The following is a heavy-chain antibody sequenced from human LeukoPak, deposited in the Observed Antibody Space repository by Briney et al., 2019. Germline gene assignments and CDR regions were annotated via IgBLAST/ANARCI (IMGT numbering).Heavy chain of an antibody. D-gene: IGHD4-23*01. V-gene: IGHV3-66*02. CDR1: GFTVSNNY. CDR3: AGVWTTVVTPSDY. J-gene: IGHJ4*02. Sequence: GGSLRLSCAASGFTVSNNYMSWVRKAPGKGLEWVAVLYSGGDTYYADSVKGRFTISRHNSKNTLYLQMNSLRAEDTAVYYCAGVWTTVVTPSDYWGQGTLVTVSS. CDR2: LYSGGDT.